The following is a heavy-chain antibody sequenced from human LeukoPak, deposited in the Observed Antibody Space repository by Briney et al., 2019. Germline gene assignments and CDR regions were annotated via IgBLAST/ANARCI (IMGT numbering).Heavy chain of an antibody. CDR1: GFTFSSYA. Sequence: GSLRLSCAASGFTFSSYAMSWIRQPPGKGLEWIGEINHSGITNYRPSLKSRVTISLDTSKNQFSLKLTSVTTADTAVYYCARDGGSNNYWFDPWGQGTLVTVSS. V-gene: IGHV4-34*01. CDR3: ARDGGSNNYWFDP. D-gene: IGHD4-23*01. CDR2: INHSGIT. J-gene: IGHJ5*02.